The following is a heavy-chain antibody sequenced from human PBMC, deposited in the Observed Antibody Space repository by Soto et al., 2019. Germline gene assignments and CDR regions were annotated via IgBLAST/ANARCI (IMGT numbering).Heavy chain of an antibody. CDR1: GGSISSGGYS. CDR3: AGLVVLAATTNYYYYYGMDV. J-gene: IGHJ6*02. Sequence: SETLSLTCAVSGGSISSGGYSWSWIRQPPGKGLEWIGEINHSGSTNYNPSLKSRVTISVDTSKNQFSLKLSSVTAADTAVYYCAGLVVLAATTNYYYYYGMDVWGQGTTVTVSS. V-gene: IGHV4-30-2*01. CDR2: INHSGST. D-gene: IGHD2-15*01.